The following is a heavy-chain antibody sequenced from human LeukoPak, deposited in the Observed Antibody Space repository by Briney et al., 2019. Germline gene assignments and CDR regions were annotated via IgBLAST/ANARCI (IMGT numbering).Heavy chain of an antibody. D-gene: IGHD4-11*01. V-gene: IGHV3-7*03. J-gene: IGHJ6*03. CDR2: IKQDGSEK. CDR1: GFTFSNYW. CDR3: ARDLGLQSPVDYYYYMAYSVDYYYYMDV. Sequence: GGSLRLSCAVSGFTFSNYWMSWVRQAPGKGLEWVANIKQDGSEKYYVDSVEGRFTISRDNAKNSLYLQMNSLRSEDTAVYYCARDLGLQSPVDYYYYMAYSVDYYYYMDVWGKGTTVTVSS.